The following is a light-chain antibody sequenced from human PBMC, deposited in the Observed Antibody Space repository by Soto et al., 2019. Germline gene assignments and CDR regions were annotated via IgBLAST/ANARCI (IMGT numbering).Light chain of an antibody. J-gene: IGLJ1*01. CDR2: DVG. Sequence: QSALTQPASVSGSPGQSITISCTGTHSDIGNYNYVSWYQHLPGKAPKLMIYDVGSRPSGVSSRFSGSKSGNTASLAISGLQAGDEADYYCNSYREDHPRFYVFGTGTKVTVL. CDR3: NSYREDHPRFYV. V-gene: IGLV2-14*03. CDR1: HSDIGNYNY.